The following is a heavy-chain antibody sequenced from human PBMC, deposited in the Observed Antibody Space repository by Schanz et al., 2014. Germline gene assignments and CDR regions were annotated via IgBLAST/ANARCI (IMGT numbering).Heavy chain of an antibody. V-gene: IGHV3-NL1*01. D-gene: IGHD3-22*01. Sequence: QVQLVESGGGVVQFGRSLRLSCVASGFTFSSYGMHWVRQAPGKGLEWVSSISHSGGSKYYADSVKGRFTISRDNSKNTLYLQMNSLRAEDTAVYYCAKDPSHGDYDYYFDYWGQGTLVTVSS. CDR1: GFTFSSYG. J-gene: IGHJ4*02. CDR2: ISHSGGSK. CDR3: AKDPSHGDYDYYFDY.